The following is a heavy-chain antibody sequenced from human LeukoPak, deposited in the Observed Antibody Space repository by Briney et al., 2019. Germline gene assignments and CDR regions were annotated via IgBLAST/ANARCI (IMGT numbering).Heavy chain of an antibody. V-gene: IGHV3-21*01. J-gene: IGHJ4*02. D-gene: IGHD3-16*01. Sequence: PGGSLRLSCAASGFSFSMYSMNWVRQAPGKGLEWVSSISSNNNYIYYADSVKGRFTISRDNAKNSLYLQMNSLRAEDTAVYYCASTQGVYWGQGTLVTVSS. CDR3: ASTQGVY. CDR2: ISSNNNYI. CDR1: GFSFSMYS.